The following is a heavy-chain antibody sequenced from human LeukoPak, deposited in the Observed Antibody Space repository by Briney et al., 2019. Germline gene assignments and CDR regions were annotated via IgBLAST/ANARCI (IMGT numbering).Heavy chain of an antibody. V-gene: IGHV3-30-3*01. CDR3: ATEGGSGSSRPLAY. CDR2: ISYDGSNK. J-gene: IGHJ4*02. Sequence: PGGSLRLSCAASGFTFSSYTVHWVRQAPGKGLEWGSIISYDGSNKYYADSVKGRFTISRDNSKNTLYLQMTSLRTEDAAVYYCATEGGSGSSRPLAYWGQGTLVTVSS. D-gene: IGHD3-10*01. CDR1: GFTFSSYT.